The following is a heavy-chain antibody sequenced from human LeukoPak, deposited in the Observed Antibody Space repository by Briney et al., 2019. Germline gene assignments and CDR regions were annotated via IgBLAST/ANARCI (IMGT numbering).Heavy chain of an antibody. Sequence: GGSLRLSCAASGFTFSSYWMHWVRQAPGKGLVWVSRINSDGSSTSYADSVKGRFTISRDNAKNSLYLQMNSLRAEDTALYYCATSPPGGDYVPLYFDYWGQGTLVTVSS. CDR2: INSDGSST. J-gene: IGHJ4*02. D-gene: IGHD4-17*01. CDR1: GFTFSSYW. CDR3: ATSPPGGDYVPLYFDY. V-gene: IGHV3-74*01.